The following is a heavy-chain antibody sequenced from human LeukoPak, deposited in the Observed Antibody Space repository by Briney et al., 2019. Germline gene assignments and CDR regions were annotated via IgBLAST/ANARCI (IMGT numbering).Heavy chain of an antibody. Sequence: GGSLRLSCAASGFTFSNYAMSWVRQAPGKGPERVSAISAGGGATYYADSVKGRFTISRDNSKNTLYLQMNSLRAEDTAVFYCAKDGSGSPYYFDYWGQGTLVTVSS. V-gene: IGHV3-23*01. J-gene: IGHJ4*02. CDR3: AKDGSGSPYYFDY. CDR2: ISAGGGAT. CDR1: GFTFSNYA. D-gene: IGHD3-10*01.